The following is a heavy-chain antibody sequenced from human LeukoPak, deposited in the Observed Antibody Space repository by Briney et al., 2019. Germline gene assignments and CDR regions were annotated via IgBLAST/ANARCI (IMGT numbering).Heavy chain of an antibody. V-gene: IGHV1-46*01. CDR3: ARGPVLRFLEWSNDLKNYFDY. CDR1: GYTFTGYY. D-gene: IGHD3-3*01. Sequence: ASVKVSCKASGYTFTGYYTHWVRQAPGQGLEWMGIINPSGGSTSYAQKFQGRVTMTRDTSTSTVYMELSSLRSEDTAVYYCARGPVLRFLEWSNDLKNYFDYWGQGTLVTVSS. CDR2: INPSGGST. J-gene: IGHJ4*02.